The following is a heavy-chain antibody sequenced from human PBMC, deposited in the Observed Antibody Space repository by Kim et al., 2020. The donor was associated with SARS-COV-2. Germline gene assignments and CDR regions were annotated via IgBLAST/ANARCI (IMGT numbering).Heavy chain of an antibody. D-gene: IGHD3-22*01. V-gene: IGHV4-34*01. CDR2: INHSGST. CDR3: ARGGLGYPRKYYFDY. J-gene: IGHJ4*02. Sequence: SETLSLTCAVYGGSFSGYYWSWIRQPPGKGLEWIGEINHSGSTNYNPSLKSRVTISVDTSKNQFSLKLSSVTAADTAVYYCARGGLGYPRKYYFDYWGQGTLVTVSS. CDR1: GGSFSGYY.